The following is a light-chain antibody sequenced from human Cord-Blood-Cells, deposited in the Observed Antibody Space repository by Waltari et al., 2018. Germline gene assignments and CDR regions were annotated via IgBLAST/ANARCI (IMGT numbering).Light chain of an antibody. J-gene: IGLJ3*02. CDR2: TDR. CDR1: NIGRKA. CDR3: QVWDSSSDHRM. V-gene: IGLV3-12*02. Sequence: SYGLIQRNPASVATAQMARIPRGGNNIGRKAVQWYQHNPGRDPGRVTYTDRDRPSGIPVRFSGANPGNTATLTISRVEPGDKADYYCQVWDSSSDHRMFRGGTKLTVL.